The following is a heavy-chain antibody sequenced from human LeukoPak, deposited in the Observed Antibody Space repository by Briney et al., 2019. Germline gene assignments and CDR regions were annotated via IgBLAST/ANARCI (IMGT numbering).Heavy chain of an antibody. CDR1: GFTVSSNY. J-gene: IGHJ4*02. D-gene: IGHD3-22*01. CDR3: ARDGRYYDSSGSFDY. CDR2: IYSGGST. Sequence: PGGSLRLSCAASGFTVSSNYMSWVRQAPGKGLEWVSVIYSGGSTYYADSVKGRFTTSRDNSKNTLYLQMNSPRAEDTAVYYCARDGRYYDSSGSFDYWGQGTLVTVSS. V-gene: IGHV3-53*01.